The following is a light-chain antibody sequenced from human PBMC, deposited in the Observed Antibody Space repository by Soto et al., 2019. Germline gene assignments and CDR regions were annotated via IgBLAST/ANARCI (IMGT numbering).Light chain of an antibody. Sequence: EIVMTQSPLTLSVYPGERATLSCGASQSVSSYLAWYQQKPGQAPRLLIYDASNRATGIPARFSGSGSGTDFTLTISSLEPEDFAVYYCQQRSNWPPTFGQGTRLEIK. V-gene: IGKV3-11*01. CDR2: DAS. CDR1: QSVSSY. J-gene: IGKJ5*01. CDR3: QQRSNWPPT.